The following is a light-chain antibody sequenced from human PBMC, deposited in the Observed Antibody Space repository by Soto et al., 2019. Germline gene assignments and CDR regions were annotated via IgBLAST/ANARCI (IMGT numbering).Light chain of an antibody. CDR1: QSVGSS. V-gene: IGKV3D-15*01. J-gene: IGKJ5*01. CDR2: DIS. CDR3: QQYNNWPF. Sequence: VLTQSPDTLSFSPGERATLSCRASQSVGSSSLGWYKQKPGQAPRLVIFDISNRATGIPDRFSGTGSGTEFTLTISSLQSEEFAVDYCQQYNNWPFFGQGTRLEIK.